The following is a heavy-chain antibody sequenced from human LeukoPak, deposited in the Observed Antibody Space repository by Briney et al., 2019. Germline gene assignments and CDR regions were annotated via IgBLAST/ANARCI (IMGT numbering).Heavy chain of an antibody. D-gene: IGHD3-10*01. CDR3: ARGIQQGKLLWFGESRSGLTT. CDR1: GYTFTSYD. Sequence: ASVKASCKASGYTFTSYDINWVRQATGQGLEWMGWMNPNSGNTGYAQKFQGRVTMTRNTSISTAYMELSSLRSEDTAVYYCARGIQQGKLLWFGESRSGLTTWGQGTLVTVSS. V-gene: IGHV1-8*01. CDR2: MNPNSGNT. J-gene: IGHJ5*02.